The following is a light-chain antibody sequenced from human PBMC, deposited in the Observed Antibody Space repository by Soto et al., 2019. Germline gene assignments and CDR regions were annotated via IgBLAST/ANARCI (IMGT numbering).Light chain of an antibody. CDR2: AAS. CDR3: QQSYSFAFT. J-gene: IGKJ3*01. Sequence: DIQMTQSPSSVSASAGDRVTINCRASQDISSWLAWYQQKPGKAPKLLIYAASNLQSGVPSRFSGGGSGTDFTLTISSLQPEDFATYFFQQSYSFAFTLGTGTKLDI. CDR1: QDISSW. V-gene: IGKV1-12*01.